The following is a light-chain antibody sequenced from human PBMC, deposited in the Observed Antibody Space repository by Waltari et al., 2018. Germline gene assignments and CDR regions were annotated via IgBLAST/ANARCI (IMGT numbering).Light chain of an antibody. CDR2: EVS. J-gene: IGLJ1*01. Sequence: QSALTQPASVSGSPGQSHPIPCTGASCDVGKSNLVSWFQKYPGKAPTLFIYEVSNRPSGVSHRFAGSKSGNTASLTISGLRTEDEADYYCSSNAGGHVVFGSGTKVTVL. CDR1: SCDVGKSNL. CDR3: SSNAGGHVV. V-gene: IGLV2-23*02.